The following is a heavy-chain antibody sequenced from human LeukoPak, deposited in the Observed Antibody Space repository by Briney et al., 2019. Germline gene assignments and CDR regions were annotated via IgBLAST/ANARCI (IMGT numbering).Heavy chain of an antibody. J-gene: IGHJ3*02. CDR2: IYYSGST. CDR3: ASLYCGGDCDDAFDI. Sequence: PSETLSLTCTVSGGSISSSSYYWGWIRQPPGKGLEWIGSIYYSGSTYYNPSLKSRVTISVDTSKNQFSLKLSSVTAADTAAYYCASLYCGGDCDDAFDIWGQGTMVTVSS. D-gene: IGHD2-21*01. CDR1: GGSISSSSYY. V-gene: IGHV4-39*01.